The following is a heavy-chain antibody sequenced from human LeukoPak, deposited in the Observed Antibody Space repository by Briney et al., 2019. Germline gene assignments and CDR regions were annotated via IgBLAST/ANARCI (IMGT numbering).Heavy chain of an antibody. V-gene: IGHV3-30*02. Sequence: GGSLRLSCAASGFTFSSYGMHWVRQAPGKGLEWVAFIRYDGSNKYYADSVKGRFTISRDNSKNTLYLQKNSLRAEDTAVYYCAKGDYYDSYDAFDIWGQGTMVTVSS. CDR2: IRYDGSNK. CDR1: GFTFSSYG. J-gene: IGHJ3*02. D-gene: IGHD3-22*01. CDR3: AKGDYYDSYDAFDI.